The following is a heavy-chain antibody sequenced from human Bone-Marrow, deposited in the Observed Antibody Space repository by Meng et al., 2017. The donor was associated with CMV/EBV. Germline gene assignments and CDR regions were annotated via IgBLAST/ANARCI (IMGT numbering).Heavy chain of an antibody. CDR3: ARDEGGYFDY. J-gene: IGHJ4*02. V-gene: IGHV4-4*02. Sequence: SETLSLTCAVSGGSISNTNWWSWVRQPPGKGLEWIGEIYHSGSTNYNPSLKSRVTISVDTSKNQFSLKLSSVTAADTAVYYCARDEGGYFDYWGQGTLVTVSS. CDR2: IYHSGST. CDR1: GGSISNTNW.